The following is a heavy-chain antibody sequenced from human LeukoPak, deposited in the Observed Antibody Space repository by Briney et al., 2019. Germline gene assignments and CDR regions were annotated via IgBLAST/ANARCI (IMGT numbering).Heavy chain of an antibody. J-gene: IGHJ6*02. D-gene: IGHD2/OR15-2a*01. Sequence: KPPETLSLTCAVSGGSISSGGYSWSWIRQPSGKGLEWIGYIYHSGSTYYNPSLKSRVTISVDRSKNQFSLKLSSVTAADTAVYYCARGNSYYYYGMDVWGQGTTVTVSS. CDR3: ARGNSYYYYGMDV. CDR2: IYHSGST. CDR1: GGSISSGGYS. V-gene: IGHV4-30-2*01.